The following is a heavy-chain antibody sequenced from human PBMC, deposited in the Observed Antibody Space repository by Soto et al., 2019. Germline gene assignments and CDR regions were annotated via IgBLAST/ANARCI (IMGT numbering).Heavy chain of an antibody. Sequence: SETLSLTCTVSGGSISSSSYYWGWIRQPPGKGLEWIGSIYYSGSTYYNPSLKSRVTISVDTSKNQFSLKLSSVTAADTAVYYCARQAYYDFWSGYYSGARNWFDPWGQGTLVTVSS. D-gene: IGHD3-3*01. CDR2: IYYSGST. V-gene: IGHV4-39*01. CDR3: ARQAYYDFWSGYYSGARNWFDP. J-gene: IGHJ5*02. CDR1: GGSISSSSYY.